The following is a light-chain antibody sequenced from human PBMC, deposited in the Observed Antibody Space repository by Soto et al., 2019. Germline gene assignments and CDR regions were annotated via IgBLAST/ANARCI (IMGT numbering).Light chain of an antibody. CDR2: GVS. J-gene: IGKJ2*01. V-gene: IGKV3-15*01. Sequence: EIVMTQSPATLSVSPGERVTLSCRASRSLNGNLAWYQQKPGQPPRLLIYGVSTRATGIPGKFSGSGSGTEFTLTISSLQSEDFAVYYCQQYNDWPPYTFGQGTKLEIK. CDR3: QQYNDWPPYT. CDR1: RSLNGN.